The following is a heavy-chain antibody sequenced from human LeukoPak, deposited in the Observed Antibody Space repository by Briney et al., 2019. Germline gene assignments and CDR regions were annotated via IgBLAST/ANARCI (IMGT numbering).Heavy chain of an antibody. D-gene: IGHD3-22*01. CDR3: ARGVDSSGWFDY. J-gene: IGHJ4*02. V-gene: IGHV4-30-4*01. CDR1: GGSISSGDYY. CDR2: IYYSGST. Sequence: SQTLSLTCTVSGGSISSGDYYWSWIRQPPGKGLEWIGYIYYSGSTYYNPSLKSRVTISVDTSKNQFSLKLSSVTAADTAVYYCARGVDSSGWFDYWGQGTLVTVSS.